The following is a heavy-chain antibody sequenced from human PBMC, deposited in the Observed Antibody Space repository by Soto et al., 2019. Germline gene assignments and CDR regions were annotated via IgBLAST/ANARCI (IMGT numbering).Heavy chain of an antibody. CDR3: AKEPRLLFAFDI. V-gene: IGHV3-30*18. CDR1: GFTFSSYG. J-gene: IGHJ3*02. CDR2: ISYDGSNK. Sequence: PGGSLRLSCAASGFTFSSYGMHWVRQAPGKGLEWVAVISYDGSNKYYADSVKGRFTISRDNSKNTLYLQMNSLRAEDTAVYYCAKEPRLLFAFDIWGQGTMVTVSS. D-gene: IGHD2-15*01.